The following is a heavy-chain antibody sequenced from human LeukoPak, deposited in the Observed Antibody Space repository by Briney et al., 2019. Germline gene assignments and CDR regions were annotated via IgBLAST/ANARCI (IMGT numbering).Heavy chain of an antibody. CDR3: AKNGDRGAYCSGGSCYPYYYCYMDV. J-gene: IGHJ6*03. Sequence: ASVKVSCKASGYTFTSYGISWVRQAPGQGLEWMGWISAYNGNTNYAQKLQGRVTMTADTSTSTAYMELRSLRSDDTAVYYCAKNGDRGAYCSGGSCYPYYYCYMDVWGKGTTVTISS. D-gene: IGHD2-15*01. CDR1: GYTFTSYG. CDR2: ISAYNGNT. V-gene: IGHV1-18*01.